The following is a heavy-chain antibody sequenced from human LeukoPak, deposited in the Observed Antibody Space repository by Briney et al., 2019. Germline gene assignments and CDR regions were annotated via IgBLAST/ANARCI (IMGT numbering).Heavy chain of an antibody. D-gene: IGHD6-13*01. J-gene: IGHJ4*02. CDR2: INAGNGNT. CDR1: GYTFTGYY. V-gene: IGHV1-3*01. Sequence: ASVKVSCKASGYTFTGYYMHWVRQAPGQRLEWMGWINAGNGNTKYSQKFQGRVTITRDTSASTAYMELSSLRSEDTAVYYCARGRKGSSWYDRGLDYWGQGTLVTVSS. CDR3: ARGRKGSSWYDRGLDY.